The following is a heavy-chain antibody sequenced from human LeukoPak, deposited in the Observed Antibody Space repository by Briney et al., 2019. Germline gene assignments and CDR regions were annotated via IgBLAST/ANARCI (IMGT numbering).Heavy chain of an antibody. D-gene: IGHD3-22*01. CDR1: GFTFSSYA. J-gene: IGHJ4*02. Sequence: GGSLGLSCAASGFTFSSYAMSWVRQAPGKGLEWVSAISGSGGSTYYADSVKGRFTISRDNSKNTLNLQMNSLRAEDTAVYYCAKSGRVFDTSGYYWFPNWGQGILVTVSS. CDR2: ISGSGGST. CDR3: AKSGRVFDTSGYYWFPN. V-gene: IGHV3-23*01.